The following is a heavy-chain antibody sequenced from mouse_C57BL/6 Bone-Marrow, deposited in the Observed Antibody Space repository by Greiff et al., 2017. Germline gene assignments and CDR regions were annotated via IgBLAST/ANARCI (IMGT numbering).Heavy chain of an antibody. CDR2: IDPSDSYT. D-gene: IGHD2-13*01. V-gene: IGHV1-50*01. J-gene: IGHJ4*01. Sequence: VQLQQSGAELVKPGASVKLSCKASGYTFTSYWMQWVKQRPGQGPEWIGEIDPSDSYTNYNQKFKGKATLTVDTSSSTAYMQLSSLTSEDSAVYYCARDYYYYAMDYWGQGTSVTVSS. CDR3: ARDYYYYAMDY. CDR1: GYTFTSYW.